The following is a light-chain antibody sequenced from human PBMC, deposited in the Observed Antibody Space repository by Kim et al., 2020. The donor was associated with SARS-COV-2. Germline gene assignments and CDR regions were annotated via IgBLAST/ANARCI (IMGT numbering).Light chain of an antibody. Sequence: GQSLTISCTGSSSDVGGYDYVSWYQQHPGKAPKLMSYDVSKRPSGVSNRFSGSKSGNTASLTISGLQAEDEADYYCTSHTSSSTWVFGGGTQLTVL. CDR2: DVS. CDR1: SSDVGGYDY. V-gene: IGLV2-14*04. J-gene: IGLJ3*02. CDR3: TSHTSSSTWV.